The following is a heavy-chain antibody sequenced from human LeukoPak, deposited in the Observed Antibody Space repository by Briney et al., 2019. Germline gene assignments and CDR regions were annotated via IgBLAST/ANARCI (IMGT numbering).Heavy chain of an antibody. CDR3: TRVGERQQLATKYDY. D-gene: IGHD6-13*01. V-gene: IGHV3-49*04. J-gene: IGHJ4*02. CDR2: IRSKAYGGTT. CDR1: GFTFGDYA. Sequence: HPGGSLRLSCTAPGFTFGDYAMSWVRQAPGKGLEWVGFIRSKAYGGTTEYAASVKGRFTIPRDDSKSIAYLQMNSLKTEDTAVYYCTRVGERQQLATKYDYWGQGTLVTVSS.